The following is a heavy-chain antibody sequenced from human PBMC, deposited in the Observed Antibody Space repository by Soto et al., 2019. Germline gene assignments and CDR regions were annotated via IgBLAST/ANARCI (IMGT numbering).Heavy chain of an antibody. Sequence: ASVKVSCKASGYTFFTYDISWVRQAPGQGLEWMGWISTYSGDTKYAQKFQGRVTMTTDTSTTTAYLELRSLRSNDTAVYYCARHHGPTTSENWFDPWGQGTLVTVSS. CDR2: ISTYSGDT. CDR1: GYTFFTYD. D-gene: IGHD5-12*01. CDR3: ARHHGPTTSENWFDP. J-gene: IGHJ5*02. V-gene: IGHV1-18*01.